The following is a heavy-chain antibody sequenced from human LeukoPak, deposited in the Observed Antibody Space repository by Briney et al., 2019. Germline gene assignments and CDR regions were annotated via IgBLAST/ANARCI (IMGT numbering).Heavy chain of an antibody. Sequence: GGSLRLSCAASGFTFSSYTMKWVRQAPGKGLEWVSSISISGTSIYYADSVKGRFTISRDNAKNSLYLEMNSLRAEDTAVYYCAKDPNYDILGYWGQGTLVTVSS. V-gene: IGHV3-21*01. D-gene: IGHD3-9*01. J-gene: IGHJ4*02. CDR3: AKDPNYDILGY. CDR2: ISISGTSI. CDR1: GFTFSSYT.